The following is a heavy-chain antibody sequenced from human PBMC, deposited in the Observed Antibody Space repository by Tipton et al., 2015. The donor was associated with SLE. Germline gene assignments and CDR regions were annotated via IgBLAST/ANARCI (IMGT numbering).Heavy chain of an antibody. CDR1: GGSISSNY. Sequence: GLVKPSETLSLTCSVSGGSISSNYWSWIRQPPGKGLEWIGSIDHSGSTYFNPSLKSRVTISVDTSKNQFSLKLSSVTAADTAVYYCARDARFADAFDIWGQGTMVTVSS. CDR3: ARDARFADAFDI. V-gene: IGHV4-59*12. CDR2: IDHSGST. J-gene: IGHJ3*02. D-gene: IGHD3-3*01.